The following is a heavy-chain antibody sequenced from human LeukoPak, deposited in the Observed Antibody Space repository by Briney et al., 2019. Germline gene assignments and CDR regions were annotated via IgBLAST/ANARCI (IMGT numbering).Heavy chain of an antibody. D-gene: IGHD3-9*01. CDR1: GFTFDDYA. V-gene: IGHV3-9*01. CDR2: ISWNSGSI. J-gene: IGHJ5*02. CDR3: AKDTDYDILTGLSGIDP. Sequence: PGRSLRLSCAASGFTFDDYAMHWVRQAPGKGLEWVSGISWNSGSIGYADSVKGRFTISRDNAKNSLYLQMNSLRAEDTALYYCAKDTDYDILTGLSGIDPWGQGTLVTVSS.